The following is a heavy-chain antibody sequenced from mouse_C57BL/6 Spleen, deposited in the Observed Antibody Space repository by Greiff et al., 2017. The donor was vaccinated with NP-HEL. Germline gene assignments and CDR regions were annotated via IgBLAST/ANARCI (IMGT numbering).Heavy chain of an antibody. CDR1: GFTFSDYG. Sequence: DVMLVESGGGLVKPGGSLKLSCAASGFTFSDYGMHWVRQAPEKGLEWVAYISSGSSTIYYADTVKGRFTISRDNAKNTLFLQMTSLRSEDTAMYYCARPLRQLRPWFAYWGQGTLVTVSA. J-gene: IGHJ3*01. V-gene: IGHV5-17*01. CDR3: ARPLRQLRPWFAY. D-gene: IGHD3-2*02. CDR2: ISSGSSTI.